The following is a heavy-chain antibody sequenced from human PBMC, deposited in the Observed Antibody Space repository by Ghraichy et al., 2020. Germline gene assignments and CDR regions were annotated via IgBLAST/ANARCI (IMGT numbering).Heavy chain of an antibody. D-gene: IGHD3-10*01. CDR3: ARDHINYYGVGYFDY. CDR1: GFTVSSNY. Sequence: GGSLRLSCAASGFTVSSNYMSWVRQAPGKGLEWVSVIYSGGSTYYADSVKGRFTISRDNSKNTLYLQMNSLRAEDTAVYYCARDHINYYGVGYFDYWGQGTLVTVSS. J-gene: IGHJ4*02. CDR2: IYSGGST. V-gene: IGHV3-66*01.